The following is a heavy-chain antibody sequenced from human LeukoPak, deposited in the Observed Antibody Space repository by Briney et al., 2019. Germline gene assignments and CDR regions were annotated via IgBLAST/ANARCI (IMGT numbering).Heavy chain of an antibody. D-gene: IGHD1-14*01. Sequence: GGSLRLSCAASGFTFSNYDMNWVRQAPGKGLEWVSYISTSSGTIYYADSVRGRFTISRDNSRSSLYLQMNSLRADDTAVYYCARGGAHSPTTDYWGQGTLVTVSS. CDR1: GFTFSNYD. CDR3: ARGGAHSPTTDY. J-gene: IGHJ4*02. CDR2: ISTSSGTI. V-gene: IGHV3-48*04.